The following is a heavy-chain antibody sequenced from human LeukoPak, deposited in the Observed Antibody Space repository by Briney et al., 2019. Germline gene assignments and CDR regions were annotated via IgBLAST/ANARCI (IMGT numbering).Heavy chain of an antibody. J-gene: IGHJ3*02. CDR3: ARPHSSGWYGVYDI. CDR2: FAYSGTT. CDR1: DGSISSHY. D-gene: IGHD6-19*01. Sequence: PSETLSLTCTVSDGSISSHYWSWLRQPPGKGLEWIGHFAYSGTTSYNASLKSRVTISVDTSKNQFSLTLTSVTAADTAVYYCARPHSSGWYGVYDIWGQGTMVTVSS. V-gene: IGHV4-59*08.